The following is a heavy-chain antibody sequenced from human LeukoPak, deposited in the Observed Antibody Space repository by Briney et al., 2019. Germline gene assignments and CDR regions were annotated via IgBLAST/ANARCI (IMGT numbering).Heavy chain of an antibody. CDR2: ISYDGSNK. J-gene: IGHJ5*02. Sequence: PGGSLRLSCAASGFTFSSYAMHGVRQAPGKGREWVAVISYDGSNKYYADSVKGRFTISRDNSKHTLYLQMNSLRAEDTAVYYCARGIVVVVAATRRERFDLWGQGTLVTVSS. D-gene: IGHD2-15*01. CDR3: ARGIVVVVAATRRERFDL. V-gene: IGHV3-30*01. CDR1: GFTFSSYA.